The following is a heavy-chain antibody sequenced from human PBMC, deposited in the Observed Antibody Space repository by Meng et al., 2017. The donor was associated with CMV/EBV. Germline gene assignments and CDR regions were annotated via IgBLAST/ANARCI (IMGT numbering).Heavy chain of an antibody. D-gene: IGHD6-19*01. CDR2: IIPILGIA. CDR1: GVTFSSYA. Sequence: SVKVSCKASGVTFSSYAISWVRQAPGQGLEWMGGIIPILGIANYAQKFQGRVTITADKSTSTAYMELSSLRSEDTAVYYCARHHGSIAVAGTPPYSDYYYGMDVWGQGTTVTVSS. J-gene: IGHJ6*02. CDR3: ARHHGSIAVAGTPPYSDYYYGMDV. V-gene: IGHV1-69*10.